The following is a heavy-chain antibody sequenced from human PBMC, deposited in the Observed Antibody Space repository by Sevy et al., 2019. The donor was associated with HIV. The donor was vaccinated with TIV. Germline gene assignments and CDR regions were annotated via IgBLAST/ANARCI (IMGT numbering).Heavy chain of an antibody. V-gene: IGHV3-30*02. CDR2: IWYEGINK. CDR1: GFAFSTYG. D-gene: IGHD3-3*01. CDR3: ASGGSGDVWNYGYYYYGMDV. Sequence: GGSLRLSCTASGFAFSTYGMHWVRQAPGKGLEWVAIIWYEGINKDYAEPVKGRFTISRDNSKNTLYLQMNSLRSEDTAVYYCASGGSGDVWNYGYYYYGMDVWGQGTTVTVSS. J-gene: IGHJ6*02.